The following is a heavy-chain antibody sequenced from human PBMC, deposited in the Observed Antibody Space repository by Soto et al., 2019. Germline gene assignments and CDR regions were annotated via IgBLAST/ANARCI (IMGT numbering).Heavy chain of an antibody. CDR3: AIDSDGGY. CDR2: ISATTGNT. D-gene: IGHD2-15*01. J-gene: IGHJ4*02. CDR1: GFNFSIYS. V-gene: IGHV3-23*01. Sequence: EVRLSESGGGLVQPGESLRLSCAASGFNFSIYSMIWVLQAPGKGLEWVSGISATTGNTYYTNSVKGRFTISRDNFENTLFLQMNNLRAEDTALYYCAIDSDGGYWGQGTLVTVSS.